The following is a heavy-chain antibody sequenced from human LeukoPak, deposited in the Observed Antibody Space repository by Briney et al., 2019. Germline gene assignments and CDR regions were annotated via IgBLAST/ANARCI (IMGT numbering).Heavy chain of an antibody. V-gene: IGHV3-7*01. CDR3: ATGGGSGRYGFPFDC. CDR2: MKQDEREK. CDR1: GFTFSSYW. D-gene: IGHD6-19*01. J-gene: IGHJ4*02. Sequence: GGSLRLSCAASGFTFSSYWMSWVRQAPGKGLEWVANMKQDEREKYYVDSVKGRFTVSRDNAKNSLYLQMNSLRAEDTAVYYCATGGGSGRYGFPFDCWGQGTLITVSS.